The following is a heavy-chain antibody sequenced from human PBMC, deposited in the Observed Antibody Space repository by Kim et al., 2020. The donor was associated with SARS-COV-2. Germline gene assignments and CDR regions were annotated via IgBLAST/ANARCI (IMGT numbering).Heavy chain of an antibody. CDR1: GFTFGDYA. V-gene: IGHV3-9*01. J-gene: IGHJ4*02. CDR3: AKANIAVAGPYFDY. D-gene: IGHD6-19*01. Sequence: GGSLRLSCAASGFTFGDYAMHWVRQAPGKGLEWVSGISWNSGSIGYADSVKGRFTISRDNAKNSLYLQMNSLRAEDTALYYCAKANIAVAGPYFDYWGQGTLVTVSS. CDR2: ISWNSGSI.